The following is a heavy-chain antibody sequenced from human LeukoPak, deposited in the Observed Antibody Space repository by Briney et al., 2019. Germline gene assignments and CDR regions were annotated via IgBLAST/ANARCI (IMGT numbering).Heavy chain of an antibody. CDR3: ARGSYGGNHFDY. CDR1: GFTFSSYS. D-gene: IGHD4-23*01. J-gene: IGHJ4*02. Sequence: GGSLRLSCAASGFTFSSYSISWVRQAPGKGLEWVSSISSSSTYIYYADSVKGRFTISRDNAKNSLYLQMNSLRAEDTAVYYCARGSYGGNHFDYWGQGTLVTVSS. V-gene: IGHV3-21*01. CDR2: ISSSSTYI.